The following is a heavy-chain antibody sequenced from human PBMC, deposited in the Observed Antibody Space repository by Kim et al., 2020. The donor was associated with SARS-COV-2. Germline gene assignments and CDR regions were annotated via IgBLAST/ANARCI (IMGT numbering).Heavy chain of an antibody. CDR2: LNNDGSFT. J-gene: IGHJ4*02. CDR1: GFSFSNYW. CDR3: ERIPNNSSGYYYSDY. D-gene: IGHD3-22*01. V-gene: IGHV3-74*01. Sequence: GGSLRLSCAASGFSFSNYWMQWVRQAPGKGLVWVSRLNNDGSFTSYADSVKGRFTISRDNAKNTVYLQMSSLTGEDTAVYFCERIPNNSSGYYYSDYWGEGTPGTVSS.